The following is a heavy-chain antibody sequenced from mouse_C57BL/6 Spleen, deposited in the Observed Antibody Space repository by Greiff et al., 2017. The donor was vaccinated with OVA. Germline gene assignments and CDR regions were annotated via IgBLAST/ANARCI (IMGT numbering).Heavy chain of an antibody. J-gene: IGHJ2*01. Sequence: EVQLVESGPELVKPGASVKMSCKASGYTFTDYNMHWVKQSPGKSLEWIGYINPNNGGTSYNQKFKGKATLTVNKSSSTAYMELRSLTSEDSAVYYCARDYYGYFDYWGQGTTLTVSS. CDR2: INPNNGGT. CDR1: GYTFTDYN. V-gene: IGHV1-22*01. CDR3: ARDYYGYFDY. D-gene: IGHD1-1*01.